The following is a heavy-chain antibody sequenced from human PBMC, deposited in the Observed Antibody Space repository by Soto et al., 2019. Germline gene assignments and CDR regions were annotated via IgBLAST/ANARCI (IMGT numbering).Heavy chain of an antibody. D-gene: IGHD3-22*01. J-gene: IGHJ4*02. CDR1: GGSFSGYY. Sequence: SETLSLTCAVYGGSFSGYYWSWIRQPPGKGLEWIGEINHSGSTNYNPSLKSRVTISVDTSKNQFSLKLSSVTAADTAVYYCARDGMDYYDSSGRGSRFDYWGRGTLVTVSS. CDR3: ARDGMDYYDSSGRGSRFDY. V-gene: IGHV4-34*01. CDR2: INHSGST.